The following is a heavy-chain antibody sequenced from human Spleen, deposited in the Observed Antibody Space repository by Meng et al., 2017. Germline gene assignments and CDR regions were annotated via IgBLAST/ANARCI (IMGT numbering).Heavy chain of an antibody. CDR2: IYYSGST. CDR3: AAGDSSSWYDY. D-gene: IGHD6-13*01. Sequence: GSLRLSCTVSGGSISSYYWSWIRQPPGKGLEWIGYIYYSGSTNYNPSLKSRVTISVDMSKNQFSLKLSSVTAADTAMYYCAAGDSSSWYDYWGQGTLVTVSS. CDR1: GGSISSYY. J-gene: IGHJ4*02. V-gene: IGHV4-59*01.